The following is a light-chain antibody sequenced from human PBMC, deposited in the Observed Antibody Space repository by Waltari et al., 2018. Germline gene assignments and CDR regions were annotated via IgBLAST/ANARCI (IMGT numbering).Light chain of an antibody. CDR1: QSVNNH. J-gene: IGKJ2*01. V-gene: IGKV3-20*01. CDR2: GAS. Sequence: VILTQSPATLSLSPGERATLSCRASQSVNNHLAWYQQKPVQAPRLLIFGASSRATGIPDRFSGSGSGADFTLTISSLEPEDFAVYYCEKYNNSPHTFGQGTKVEIK. CDR3: EKYNNSPHT.